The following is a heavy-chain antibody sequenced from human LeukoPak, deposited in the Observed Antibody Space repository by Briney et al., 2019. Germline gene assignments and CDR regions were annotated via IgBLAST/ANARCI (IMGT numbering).Heavy chain of an antibody. J-gene: IGHJ5*02. V-gene: IGHV3-64*01. D-gene: IGHD4-17*01. CDR2: ISSNGGST. Sequence: GGSLRLSCAASGFTFSSYAMHWVRQAPGKGLEYVSAISSNGGSTYYANSVKGRFTISRDNSKNTLYLQMGSLRAEDMAVYYCARDHYGDYVGWFDPWGQGTLVTVSS. CDR1: GFTFSSYA. CDR3: ARDHYGDYVGWFDP.